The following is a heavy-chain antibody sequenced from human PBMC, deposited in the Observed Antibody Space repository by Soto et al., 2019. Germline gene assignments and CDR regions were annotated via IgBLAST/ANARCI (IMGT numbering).Heavy chain of an antibody. CDR3: AKDLMITFGGVIDLDY. Sequence: GGSLSLSCAASGFTFSSDAMSWVRLAPGKSLEWVSAIRGSGGSTYYADSVKGRFTISRDNSKITLYLQMNSLRAEDTAVYYCAKDLMITFGGVIDLDYWGQGTLVTVSS. CDR2: IRGSGGST. J-gene: IGHJ4*02. CDR1: GFTFSSDA. V-gene: IGHV3-23*01. D-gene: IGHD3-16*02.